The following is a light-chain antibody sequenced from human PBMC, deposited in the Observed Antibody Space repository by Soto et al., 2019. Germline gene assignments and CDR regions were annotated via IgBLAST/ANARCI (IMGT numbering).Light chain of an antibody. CDR3: QQYNIWPPIT. CDR2: GAY. V-gene: IGKV3-15*01. Sequence: EIVMTQSPATLSVSPGERATLSCRASQSVSSNLAWYQQKPGQAPRLLISGAYTRAAGVPARFSGSGSGTEFTLTITSLQSEDIALYYCQQYNIWPPITFGQGTRLEIK. CDR1: QSVSSN. J-gene: IGKJ5*01.